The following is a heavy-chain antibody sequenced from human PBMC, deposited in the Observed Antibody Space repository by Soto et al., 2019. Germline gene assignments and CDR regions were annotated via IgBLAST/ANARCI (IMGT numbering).Heavy chain of an antibody. D-gene: IGHD3-16*02. CDR2: IIPIFGTA. CDR3: ARVRITFGGVITYNWFDP. Sequence: QVQLVQSGAEVKKPGSSVKVSCKASGGTFSSYAISWVRQAPGQGLEWMGGIIPIFGTAIYAQKFQGRVTITADESTSTAYMELSSLRSEDTAVYYCARVRITFGGVITYNWFDPWGQGTLVTVSS. J-gene: IGHJ5*02. V-gene: IGHV1-69*01. CDR1: GGTFSSYA.